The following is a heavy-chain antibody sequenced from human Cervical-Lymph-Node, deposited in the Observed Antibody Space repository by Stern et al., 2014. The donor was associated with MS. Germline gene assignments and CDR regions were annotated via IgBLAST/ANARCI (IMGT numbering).Heavy chain of an antibody. CDR1: GGSISSGGYY. CDR2: IYYSGTS. CDR3: TRGLAYNYEYFHL. J-gene: IGHJ1*01. V-gene: IGHV4-31*03. Sequence: QVQLQESGPGLVKPSQTLSLTCTVSGGSISSGGYYWSWIRQHPGKGLEWIGYIYYSGTSYYNPSLKSRVTISLDTSKNQFSLKLSSVTAADKAVYFCTRGLAYNYEYFHLWGQGTLVTVSS. D-gene: IGHD5-24*01.